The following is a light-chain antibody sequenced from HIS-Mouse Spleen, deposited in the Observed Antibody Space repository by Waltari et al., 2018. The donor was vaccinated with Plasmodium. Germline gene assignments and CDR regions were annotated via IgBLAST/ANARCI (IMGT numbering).Light chain of an antibody. CDR1: SSNIGSNY. CDR3: AAWDDSLSGWV. CDR2: RNN. Sequence: QSVLTQPPSASGTPGQRVTISCSGSSSNIGSNYVYWYQQLPGTAPKLLINRNNQRPAGVPARFSGAQSGTSASLAISGLRSEDEADYYCAAWDDSLSGWVFGGGTKLTVL. J-gene: IGLJ3*02. V-gene: IGLV1-47*01.